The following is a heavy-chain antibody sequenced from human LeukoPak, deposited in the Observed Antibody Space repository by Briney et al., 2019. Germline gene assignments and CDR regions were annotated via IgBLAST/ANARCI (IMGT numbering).Heavy chain of an antibody. CDR2: INPNTGGT. V-gene: IGHV1-2*02. CDR1: GYTFTGYH. D-gene: IGHD1/OR15-1a*01. CDR3: ARALYNWNNEVYYYYMDV. J-gene: IGHJ6*03. Sequence: ASVKVSCKASGYTFTGYHLHWVRQAPGQGLEWMGWINPNTGGTNYVEKYQGRVTMTRDTSIITAYMELISLRSDDTAVYYCARALYNWNNEVYYYYMDVWGKGTTVTVSS.